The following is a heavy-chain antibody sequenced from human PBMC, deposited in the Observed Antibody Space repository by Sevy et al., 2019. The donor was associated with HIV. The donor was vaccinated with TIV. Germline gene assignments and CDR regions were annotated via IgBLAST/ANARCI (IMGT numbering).Heavy chain of an antibody. D-gene: IGHD3-3*01. V-gene: IGHV3-23*01. CDR1: GFTFSSYA. CDR3: AKGNSAVWSGFRYFDL. CDR2: ISGGGGST. Sequence: GGFLRLSCAASGFTFSSYAFSWVRQTPGKGLEWVSGISGGGGSTYYADSVKGRFTISRDNSKNSLYLQMNSLRVDDTAVYFCAKGNSAVWSGFRYFDLWGRGTLVTVSS. J-gene: IGHJ2*01.